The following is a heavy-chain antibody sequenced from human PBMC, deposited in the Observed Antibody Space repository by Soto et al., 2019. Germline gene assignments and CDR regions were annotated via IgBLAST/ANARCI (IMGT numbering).Heavy chain of an antibody. CDR3: ARVGILGYCSGGSCFN. CDR2: IYHSGST. J-gene: IGHJ4*02. Sequence: SETLSLTCAVSGYSISSGYYWGWIRQPPGKGLEWIGSIYHSGSTYYNPSLKSRVTISVDTSKNQFSLKLSSVTAADTAVYYCARVGILGYCSGGSCFNWGQGTLVTVSS. V-gene: IGHV4-38-2*01. D-gene: IGHD2-15*01. CDR1: GYSISSGYY.